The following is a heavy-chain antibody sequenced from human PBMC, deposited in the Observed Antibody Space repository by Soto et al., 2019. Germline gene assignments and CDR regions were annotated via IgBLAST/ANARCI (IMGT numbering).Heavy chain of an antibody. V-gene: IGHV3-9*01. J-gene: IGHJ4*02. CDR3: AKDMGEGYCSGGSCCSLDY. CDR2: ISWNSGSI. Sequence: EVQLVESGGGLVQPGRSLRLSCAASGFTFDDYAMHWVRQAPGKGLEWVSGISWNSGSIGYADSVKGRFTISRDNAKNSLYLQMNSLRAEDTALYYCAKDMGEGYCSGGSCCSLDYWGQGTLVTVSS. CDR1: GFTFDDYA. D-gene: IGHD2-15*01.